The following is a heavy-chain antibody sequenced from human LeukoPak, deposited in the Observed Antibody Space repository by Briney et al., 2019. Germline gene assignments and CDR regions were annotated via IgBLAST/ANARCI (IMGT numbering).Heavy chain of an antibody. CDR1: GGSISSYY. Sequence: SETLSLTCAVSGGSISSYYWSWIRQPPGRGREWIGYIYNSGSTNYTPSLKSPVTISVDTSKHQFSLKLSSVTAADTAVYYCARFDGFLSNFDYWGQGTLVTVSS. CDR3: ARFDGFLSNFDY. D-gene: IGHD3/OR15-3a*01. J-gene: IGHJ4*02. V-gene: IGHV4-59*01. CDR2: IYNSGST.